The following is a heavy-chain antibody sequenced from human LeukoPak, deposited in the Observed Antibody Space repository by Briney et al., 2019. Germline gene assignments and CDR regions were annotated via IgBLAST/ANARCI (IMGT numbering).Heavy chain of an antibody. D-gene: IGHD5-24*01. CDR2: IRYDGSDK. CDR3: EKDWGQMATITLHDAFDM. CDR1: GFTFSSYG. V-gene: IGHV3-30*02. J-gene: IGHJ3*02. Sequence: GGSLRLSCAASGFTFSSYGMNWVRQAPGKGLEWVAFIRYDGSDKYYADSVKGRFTISRDNSKNTLYLQMNSLRVEDTAVYYCEKDWGQMATITLHDAFDMGGKGTMVTVSS.